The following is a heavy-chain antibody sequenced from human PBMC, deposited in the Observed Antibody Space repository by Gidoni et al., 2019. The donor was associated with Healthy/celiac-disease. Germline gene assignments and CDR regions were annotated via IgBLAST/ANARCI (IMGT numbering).Heavy chain of an antibody. V-gene: IGHV4-39*07. CDR1: GGSISSSSYY. Sequence: QLQLQESGPGLVKPSETLSLTCTVSGGSISSSSYYWGWIRQPPGQGLEWIGSIYYSGSTYYNPSLKSRVTISVDTSKNQFSLKLSSVTAADTAVYYCARSAWGSSGGNWFDPWGQGTLVTVSS. CDR2: IYYSGST. CDR3: ARSAWGSSGGNWFDP. J-gene: IGHJ5*02. D-gene: IGHD6-19*01.